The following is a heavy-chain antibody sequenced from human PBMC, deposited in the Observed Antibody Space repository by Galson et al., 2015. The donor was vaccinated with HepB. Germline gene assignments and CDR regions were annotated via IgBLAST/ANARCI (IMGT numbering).Heavy chain of an antibody. CDR2: IIPIFGIA. CDR1: GGTFSSYA. CDR3: ARDSPMGRALNSGSYYYGMDV. D-gene: IGHD3-10*01. J-gene: IGHJ6*02. V-gene: IGHV1-69*13. Sequence: SVKVSCKASGGTFSSYAISWVRQAPGQGLEWMGGIIPIFGIANYAQKFQGRVTITADESTSTAYMELSSLRSEDTAVYYCARDSPMGRALNSGSYYYGMDVWGQGTTVTVSS.